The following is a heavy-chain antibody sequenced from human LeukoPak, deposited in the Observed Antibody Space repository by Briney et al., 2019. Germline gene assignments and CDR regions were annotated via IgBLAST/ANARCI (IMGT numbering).Heavy chain of an antibody. CDR1: GGSFSGYY. CDR2: INHSGST. Sequence: PSETLSLTCAVYGGSFSGYYWSWLRQPPGKELEWIGEINHSGSTNYNPSLKSRVTISVDTSKHQFSLKLSSVTAADTAVYYCARGPLYYDYVWGSYRKRYDACDIGGEGAMVSVSS. J-gene: IGHJ3*02. D-gene: IGHD3-16*02. CDR3: ARGPLYYDYVWGSYRKRYDACDI. V-gene: IGHV4-34*01.